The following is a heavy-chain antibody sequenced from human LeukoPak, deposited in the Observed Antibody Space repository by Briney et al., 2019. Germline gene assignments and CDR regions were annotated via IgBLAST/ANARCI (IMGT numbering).Heavy chain of an antibody. Sequence: SETLSLTCAVYGGSFSGYYWSWIRQPPGKGLEWIGEINHSGSTNYNPSLKSRVTISVDTSKNQFSLKLSSVTAADTAVYYCARTRSGMDVWGQGTTVTVSS. V-gene: IGHV4-34*01. CDR1: GGSFSGYY. CDR3: ARTRSGMDV. J-gene: IGHJ6*02. CDR2: INHSGST.